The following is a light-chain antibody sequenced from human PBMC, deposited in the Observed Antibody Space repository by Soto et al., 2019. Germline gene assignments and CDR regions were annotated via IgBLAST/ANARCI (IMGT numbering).Light chain of an antibody. Sequence: DIQMTQSPSTLSASVGDRVTITCRASQSISNWLAWYQQKPGKAPKLLIYDASSLHNGVPSRFSGSGSGTEFILTISSLQPDDFATYYCQQYKTYGGIFGGGTKVEIK. V-gene: IGKV1-5*01. CDR1: QSISNW. J-gene: IGKJ4*01. CDR3: QQYKTYGGI. CDR2: DAS.